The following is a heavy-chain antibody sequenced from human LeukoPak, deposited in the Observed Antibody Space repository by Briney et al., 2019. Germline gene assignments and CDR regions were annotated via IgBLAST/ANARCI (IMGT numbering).Heavy chain of an antibody. CDR3: AKSSAGITWFDP. D-gene: IGHD1-1*01. CDR1: GFSFTTYW. J-gene: IGHJ5*02. Sequence: GESLRLSCAASGFSFTTYWMSWVRQTPGKGLEWVANINQDETEKYYVDSVKGRFTISRDNSKNTLYLQMDSLRSDDTAVYYCAKSSAGITWFDPWGQGTLVTVSS. CDR2: INQDETEK. V-gene: IGHV3-7*01.